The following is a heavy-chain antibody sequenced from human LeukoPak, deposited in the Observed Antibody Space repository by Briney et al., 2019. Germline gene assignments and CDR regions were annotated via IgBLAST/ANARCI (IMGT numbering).Heavy chain of an antibody. CDR1: GYTFTSYA. Sequence: GASVKVSCKASGYTFTSYAMHWVRQAPGQRLEWMGWINAGNGNTKYSQEFQGRVTITRDTSASTAYMELSSLRSEDMAVYYCARGAAPLRIAVAAMGGACDIWGQGTMVTVSS. CDR2: INAGNGNT. J-gene: IGHJ3*02. V-gene: IGHV1-3*03. D-gene: IGHD6-19*01. CDR3: ARGAAPLRIAVAAMGGACDI.